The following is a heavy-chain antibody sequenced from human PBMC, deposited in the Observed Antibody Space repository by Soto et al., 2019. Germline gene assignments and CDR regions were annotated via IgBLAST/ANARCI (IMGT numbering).Heavy chain of an antibody. CDR3: ASCIAVAGTKWDYYHYGMAV. CDR2: IDPSDSYT. D-gene: IGHD6-19*01. CDR1: GYSFTSYW. Sequence: PGESLKICCKGSGYSFTSYWISWVRQMPGKGLEWMGRIDPSDSYTNYSPSFQGHVTISADKSISTAYLQWSSLKASDTAMYYCASCIAVAGTKWDYYHYGMAVWGQGTTVTVSS. J-gene: IGHJ6*02. V-gene: IGHV5-10-1*01.